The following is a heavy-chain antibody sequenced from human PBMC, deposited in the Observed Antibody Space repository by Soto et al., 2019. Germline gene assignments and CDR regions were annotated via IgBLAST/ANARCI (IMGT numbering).Heavy chain of an antibody. CDR1: GVSINSYY. CDR3: ARALGMSNRYYYGMDV. J-gene: IGHJ6*02. CDR2: IYYSGSN. D-gene: IGHD4-4*01. Sequence: KPSETLSLTCAVSGVSINSYYWSWIRQPPGKGLEWIGYIYYSGSNNYNPSLKSRVTMSVDRSQTQFSLKLSSVTAADTAVYYCARALGMSNRYYYGMDVWGQGTTVTVSS. V-gene: IGHV4-59*01.